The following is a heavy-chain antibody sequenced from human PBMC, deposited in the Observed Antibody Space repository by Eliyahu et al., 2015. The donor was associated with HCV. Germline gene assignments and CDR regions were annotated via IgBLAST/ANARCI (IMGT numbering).Heavy chain of an antibody. D-gene: IGHD5-18*01. Sequence: QVQLVESGGGVVQPGRSLRLSCAASGFTFSSYAMHWVRQAPGKGLEWVAVISYDGTNKYYADSVKGRFTISRDNSKNTLYLQMNSLRAEDTAVYYCARDPRYSYGFGDYYYYYGMDVWGQGTTVTVSS. CDR1: GFTFSSYA. CDR2: ISYDGTNK. V-gene: IGHV3-30*04. J-gene: IGHJ6*02. CDR3: ARDPRYSYGFGDYYYYYGMDV.